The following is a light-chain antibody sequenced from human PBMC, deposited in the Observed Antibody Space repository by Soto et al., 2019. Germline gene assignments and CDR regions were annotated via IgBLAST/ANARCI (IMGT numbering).Light chain of an antibody. J-gene: IGLJ2*01. Sequence: QSVLTQPPSASGTPGQRVTISCSGSSSNIGTNDAFWYQQLPGTAPKLLIYRSNQWPSGVPDRFSGSKSGTSASLAISGLRSEDEADYYCASWDYSLSGVLFCGGTKLTVL. V-gene: IGLV1-47*01. CDR2: RSN. CDR3: ASWDYSLSGVL. CDR1: SSNIGTND.